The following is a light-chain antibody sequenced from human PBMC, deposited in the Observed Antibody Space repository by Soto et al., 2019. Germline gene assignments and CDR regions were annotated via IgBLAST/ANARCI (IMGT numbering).Light chain of an antibody. Sequence: EIVMTQSPATLSVSPWERATLSCRASQSVSSNLAWYQQKPGQAPRLLIYGASTRATGIPARFSGSGSGTEFTLTISSLQFEDFAVYYCQQYSDSVGTFGQGTKVDIK. V-gene: IGKV3-15*01. CDR2: GAS. CDR1: QSVSSN. J-gene: IGKJ1*01. CDR3: QQYSDSVGT.